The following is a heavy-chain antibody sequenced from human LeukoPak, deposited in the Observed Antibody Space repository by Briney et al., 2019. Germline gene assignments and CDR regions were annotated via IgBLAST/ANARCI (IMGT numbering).Heavy chain of an antibody. D-gene: IGHD3-10*01. J-gene: IGHJ4*02. CDR3: ALSSGSYYNCFDY. V-gene: IGHV4-34*01. Sequence: KASETLSLTCAVYGGSFSGYYWSWIRQPPGKGLEWIGEINHIGSTNYNPSLKSRVTISVDTSKNQFSLKLSSVTAADTAVYYCALSSGSYYNCFDYWGQGTLVTVSS. CDR1: GGSFSGYY. CDR2: INHIGST.